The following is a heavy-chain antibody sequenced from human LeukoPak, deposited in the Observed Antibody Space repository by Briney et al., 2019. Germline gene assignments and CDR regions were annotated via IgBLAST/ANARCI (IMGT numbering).Heavy chain of an antibody. D-gene: IGHD5-12*01. CDR2: IVVGSGNT. V-gene: IGHV1-58*02. Sequence: SVKVSCKASGFTFTSSAMQWVRQARGQRLEWIGWIVVGSGNTNYAQKFQERVTITRDMSTSTAYMELSSLRAEDTAVYYCAREGYSGYAELDYWGQGTLVTVSS. CDR3: AREGYSGYAELDY. CDR1: GFTFTSSA. J-gene: IGHJ4*02.